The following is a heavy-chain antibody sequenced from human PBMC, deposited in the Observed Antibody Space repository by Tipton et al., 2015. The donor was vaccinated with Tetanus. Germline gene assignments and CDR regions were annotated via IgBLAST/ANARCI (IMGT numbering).Heavy chain of an antibody. CDR3: ARAPNRISRAYDY. CDR2: INTDKGST. D-gene: IGHD1-14*01. CDR1: GYTFTSFG. V-gene: IGHV1-18*01. J-gene: IGHJ4*02. Sequence: SGPEVKKPGASVKVSCKASGYTFTSFGINWVRQAPGQGLEWMGWINTDKGSTNYAQNLQGRVIMTTDTSTLTAYMELRSLRSEDTAVYYCARAPNRISRAYDYWGQGTQITVSS.